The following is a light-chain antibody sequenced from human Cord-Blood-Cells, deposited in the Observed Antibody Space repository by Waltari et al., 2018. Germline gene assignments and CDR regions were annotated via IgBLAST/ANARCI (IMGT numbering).Light chain of an antibody. CDR1: QGISNS. CDR3: QQYYSTPWT. Sequence: DIQITQCPSPLSASVGDRVTITCRASQGISNSLAWYQQKPGKAPKLLLYAASRLESGVPSRFSGSGSGTDYTLTISSLQPEDFATYYCQQYYSTPWTFGQGTKVEIK. V-gene: IGKV1-NL1*01. J-gene: IGKJ1*01. CDR2: AAS.